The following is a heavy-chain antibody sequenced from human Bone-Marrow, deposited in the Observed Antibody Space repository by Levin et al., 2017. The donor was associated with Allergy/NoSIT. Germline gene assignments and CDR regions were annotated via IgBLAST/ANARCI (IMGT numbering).Heavy chain of an antibody. Sequence: GGSLRLSCAASGFTFSSYSMNWVRQAPGKGLEWVSSFSSSNNHMYYADSVKGRFTISRDNAKNSLYLQMNSLRAEDTAVYYCVRDGDGLSFDFWGQGTLVSVSS. CDR3: VRDGDGLSFDF. V-gene: IGHV3-21*01. D-gene: IGHD7-27*01. CDR1: GFTFSSYS. J-gene: IGHJ4*02. CDR2: FSSSNNHM.